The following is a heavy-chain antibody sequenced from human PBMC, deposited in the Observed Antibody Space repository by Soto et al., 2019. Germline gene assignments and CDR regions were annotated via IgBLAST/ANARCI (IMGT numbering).Heavy chain of an antibody. CDR2: INAGNGNT. CDR1: GYTFTNYA. CDR3: ASYVYYGSGRRTLAALDY. V-gene: IGHV1-3*01. Sequence: QVQLVQSGAEVKKPGASVKVSCKASGYTFTNYAMHWVRQAPGQRLEWMGWINAGNGNTQYSQKFQGRVTITRDTSASTAYMELSSLRSEDTAVYYSASYVYYGSGRRTLAALDYWGQGTLVTVSS. D-gene: IGHD3-10*01. J-gene: IGHJ4*02.